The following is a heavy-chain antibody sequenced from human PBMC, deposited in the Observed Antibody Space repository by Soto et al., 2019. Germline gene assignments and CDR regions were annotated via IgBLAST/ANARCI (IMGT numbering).Heavy chain of an antibody. Sequence: QAGGSLRLSCAASGFTFSSYAMSWVRQAPGKGLEWVSAISGSGGSTYYADSVKGRFTISRDNSKNTLYLQMNSLRAEDTAVYYCAKDRGGYYGSGSYRYYYYYYGMDVWGQGTTVTVSS. CDR2: ISGSGGST. CDR3: AKDRGGYYGSGSYRYYYYYYGMDV. J-gene: IGHJ6*02. V-gene: IGHV3-23*01. D-gene: IGHD3-10*01. CDR1: GFTFSSYA.